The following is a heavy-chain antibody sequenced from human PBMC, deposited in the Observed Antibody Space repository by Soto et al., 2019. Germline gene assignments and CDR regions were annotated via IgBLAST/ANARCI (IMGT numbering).Heavy chain of an antibody. CDR2: LNGDGSST. Sequence: GSLRLSCAGPGFTFSSYWMHWVRQAPGEGLVWVSRLNGDGSSTSYADSVKGRFTISRDNAKNTLYLQTNSLRVEDTAMYYCARADFWSGYYIEYWGQGTLVTVSS. CDR1: GFTFSSYW. D-gene: IGHD3-3*01. V-gene: IGHV3-74*01. J-gene: IGHJ4*02. CDR3: ARADFWSGYYIEY.